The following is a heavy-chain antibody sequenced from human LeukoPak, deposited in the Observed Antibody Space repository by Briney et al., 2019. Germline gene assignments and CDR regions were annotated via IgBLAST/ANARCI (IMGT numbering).Heavy chain of an antibody. V-gene: IGHV4-34*01. D-gene: IGHD1-26*01. Sequence: PSETLSLTCAVYGGSFSGYYWSWIRQPPGKGLEWIGEINHSGSTNYNLSLKSRVTISVDTSKNQFSLKLSSVTAADTAVYYCASRVGGSSYTDYWGQGTLVTVSS. CDR2: INHSGST. J-gene: IGHJ4*02. CDR3: ASRVGGSSYTDY. CDR1: GGSFSGYY.